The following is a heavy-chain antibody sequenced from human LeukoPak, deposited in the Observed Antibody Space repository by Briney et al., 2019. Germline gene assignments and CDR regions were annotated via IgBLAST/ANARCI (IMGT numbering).Heavy chain of an antibody. CDR2: ISAYNGNT. CDR3: ARDSDYYDSSGGLYYFDY. Sequence: ASVMVSCKASGYTFTSYGISWVRQAPGQGLEWMGWISAYNGNTNYAQKLQGRVTMTTDTSTSTAYMELRSLRSDDTAVYYCARDSDYYDSSGGLYYFDYWGQGTLVTVSS. J-gene: IGHJ4*02. D-gene: IGHD3-22*01. V-gene: IGHV1-18*01. CDR1: GYTFTSYG.